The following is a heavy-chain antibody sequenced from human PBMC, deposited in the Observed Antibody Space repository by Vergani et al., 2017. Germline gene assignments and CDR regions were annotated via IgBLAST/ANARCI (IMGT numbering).Heavy chain of an antibody. CDR3: ARNRFYDSSGYYRFDY. V-gene: IGHV1-18*01. CDR2: ISAYNGNT. CDR1: GYTFTSYG. Sequence: QVQLVQSGAEVKKPGASVKVSCKASGYTFTSYGISWVRQAPGQGLEWMGWISAYNGNTNYTQKLQGRATLTTDTSTSTAYMELRSLRSDDTAVYYCARNRFYDSSGYYRFDYWGQGTLVTVSS. J-gene: IGHJ4*02. D-gene: IGHD3-22*01.